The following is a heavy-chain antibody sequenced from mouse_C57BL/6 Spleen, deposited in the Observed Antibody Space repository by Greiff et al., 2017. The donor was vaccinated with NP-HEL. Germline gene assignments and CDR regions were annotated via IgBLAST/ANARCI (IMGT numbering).Heavy chain of an antibody. CDR1: GFNLKNTY. D-gene: IGHD2-5*01. CDR3: ARGDSNGGTYY. CDR2: IHPANGNT. J-gene: IGHJ4*01. Sequence: EVQLQQSVAELVRPGASVKLSCTASGFNLKNTYMHWVKQRPEQCLEWIGRIHPANGNTNSAPKFQGQGTITADTSSTTAYRQLISLTSEDTAIYDCARGDSNGGTYYWGKGASVT. V-gene: IGHV14-3*01.